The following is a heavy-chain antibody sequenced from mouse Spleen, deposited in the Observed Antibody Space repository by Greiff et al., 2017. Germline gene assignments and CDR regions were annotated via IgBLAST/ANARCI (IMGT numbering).Heavy chain of an antibody. Sequence: EVKLMESGGGLVKLGGSLKLSCAASGFTFSSYAMSWVRQTPEKRLEWVATISSGGGNTYYPASVKGRFTISRDNTKNTLYLQMSSLKSEDTAMYYCVKHCRQLGLPWFAYWGQGTLVTVSA. D-gene: IGHD3-2*01. CDR1: GFTFSSYA. V-gene: IGHV5-9*04. CDR3: VKHCRQLGLPWFAY. CDR2: ISSGGGNT. J-gene: IGHJ3*01.